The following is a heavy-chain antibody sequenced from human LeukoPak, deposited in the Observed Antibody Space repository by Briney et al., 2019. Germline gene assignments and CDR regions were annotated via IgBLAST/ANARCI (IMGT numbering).Heavy chain of an antibody. J-gene: IGHJ3*02. Sequence: GGSLRLSCAASGFTFSNYAMSWVRQAPGKGLEWVSAISGSGGSTYYADSVKGRFTISRDNSKNTLYLQMNSLRAEDTAVYYCAKTRAQTDDAFDIWGQGTMVTVSS. CDR2: ISGSGGST. D-gene: IGHD1-1*01. CDR3: AKTRAQTDDAFDI. V-gene: IGHV3-23*01. CDR1: GFTFSNYA.